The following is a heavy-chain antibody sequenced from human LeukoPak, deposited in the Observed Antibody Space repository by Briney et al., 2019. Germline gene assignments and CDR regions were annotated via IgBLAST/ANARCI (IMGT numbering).Heavy chain of an antibody. CDR1: GFTFSSYA. J-gene: IGHJ6*02. V-gene: IGHV3-30*18. Sequence: PGGSLRLSCAASGFTFSSYAMSWVRQAPGKGLEWVASISHDGSNYYYADSVKGRFTISRDNSRNTLYLQMNSLKVEDTAVFYCTKAAAGSGDYGMDVWGQGTTVTV. CDR3: TKAAAGSGDYGMDV. CDR2: ISHDGSNY. D-gene: IGHD3-10*01.